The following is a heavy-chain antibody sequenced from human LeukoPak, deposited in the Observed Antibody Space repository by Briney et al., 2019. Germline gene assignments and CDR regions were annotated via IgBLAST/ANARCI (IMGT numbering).Heavy chain of an antibody. Sequence: GGSLRLSCAASGFTFSSYAMSWVRQAPGKGLEWVSAISGSGSSTYYADSVKGRSTISRDNSKNTLYLQMNSPRAEDTALYYCAKRDGYNSNPLKDWGQGTLVTVSS. D-gene: IGHD5-24*01. CDR1: GFTFSSYA. CDR3: AKRDGYNSNPLKD. J-gene: IGHJ4*02. V-gene: IGHV3-23*01. CDR2: ISGSGSST.